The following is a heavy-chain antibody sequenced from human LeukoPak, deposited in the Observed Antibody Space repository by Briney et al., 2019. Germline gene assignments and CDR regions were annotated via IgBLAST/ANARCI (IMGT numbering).Heavy chain of an antibody. CDR3: AKNPFVGYGSDYFDD. CDR1: GFTFSSYA. Sequence: GGSLRLSCAVSGFTFSSYAMSWVRQAPGKGLEWVSALSGSGGNTYYADSVKGRFTISRDNSKNTFYLQMDSLRAEDTAVYYCAKNPFVGYGSDYFDDWGQGTLVTVSS. J-gene: IGHJ4*02. V-gene: IGHV3-23*01. CDR2: LSGSGGNT. D-gene: IGHD3-10*01.